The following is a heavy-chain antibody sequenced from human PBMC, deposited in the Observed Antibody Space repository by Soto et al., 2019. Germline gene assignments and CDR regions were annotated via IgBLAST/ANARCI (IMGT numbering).Heavy chain of an antibody. CDR1: GGSISSYY. Sequence: QVQLQESGPGLVKPSETLSLTCTVSGGSISSYYWSWIRQPPGKGLEWIGHMYYSGSTNDNPSLKVGVTISVDPAKNASSLMSSSVTAAETAVYYCARSNGGTLDCWGQGTLVTVSS. J-gene: IGHJ4*02. V-gene: IGHV4-59*08. CDR2: MYYSGST. CDR3: ARSNGGTLDC. D-gene: IGHD2-15*01.